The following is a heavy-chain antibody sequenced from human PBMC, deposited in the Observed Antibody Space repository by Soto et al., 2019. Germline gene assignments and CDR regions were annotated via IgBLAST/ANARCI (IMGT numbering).Heavy chain of an antibody. D-gene: IGHD5-18*01. CDR1: GFTFSSYA. V-gene: IGHV3-23*01. Sequence: GGSLRLSCAASGFTFSSYAMSWVRQAPGKGLEWVSAISGSGGSTYYADSVKGRFTISRDNSKNTLYLQMNSLRAEDTAVYYFAKVPRTAYYYYGMDVWGQGTTVTVSS. CDR2: ISGSGGST. CDR3: AKVPRTAYYYYGMDV. J-gene: IGHJ6*02.